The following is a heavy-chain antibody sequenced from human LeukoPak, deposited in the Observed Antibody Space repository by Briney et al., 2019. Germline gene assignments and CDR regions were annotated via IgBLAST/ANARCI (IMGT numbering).Heavy chain of an antibody. CDR2: INPNSGGT. D-gene: IGHD4-11*01. CDR3: ATDYRIKSLTDYYMDV. V-gene: IGHV1-2*04. Sequence: GASVKVSCKASGYTFTGYYMHWVRQAPGQGLEWMGWINPNSGGTNYAQKFQGWVTMTRDTSISTAYMELSRLRSDDTAVYYCATDYRIKSLTDYYMDVWGKGTTVTVSS. CDR1: GYTFTGYY. J-gene: IGHJ6*03.